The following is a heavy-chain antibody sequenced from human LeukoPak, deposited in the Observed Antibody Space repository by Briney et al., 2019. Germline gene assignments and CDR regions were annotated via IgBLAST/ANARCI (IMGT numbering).Heavy chain of an antibody. V-gene: IGHV3-7*01. CDR3: ARAITAVDSY. Sequence: GGSLRLSCTASAFTFSSYWMNWVRQAPGKGLEWVAGIDEDGTEKYYVESVKGRFTISRDNAKKSVYLQMNSLRADDTAVYYCARAITAVDSYWGQGTLVTVSS. D-gene: IGHD6-13*01. CDR1: AFTFSSYW. CDR2: IDEDGTEK. J-gene: IGHJ4*02.